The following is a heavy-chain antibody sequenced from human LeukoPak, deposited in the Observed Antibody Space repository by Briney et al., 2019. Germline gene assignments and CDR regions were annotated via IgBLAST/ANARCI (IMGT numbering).Heavy chain of an antibody. CDR1: GFTLSSYS. J-gene: IGHJ5*02. CDR3: ARDEYCSSTSCYSTWFDP. Sequence: GGSLRLSCAASGFTLSSYSMNWVRQAPGKGLEWVSYISSSSSTIYYADSVKGRFTISRDNAKNSLYLQMNSLRAEDTAVYYCARDEYCSSTSCYSTWFDPWGQGTLVTVSS. D-gene: IGHD2-2*01. V-gene: IGHV3-48*01. CDR2: ISSSSSTI.